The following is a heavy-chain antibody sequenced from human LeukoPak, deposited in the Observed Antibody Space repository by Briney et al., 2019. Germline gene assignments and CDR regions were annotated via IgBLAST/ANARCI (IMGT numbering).Heavy chain of an antibody. V-gene: IGHV4-34*01. CDR1: GGSFSDYY. J-gene: IGHJ5*02. CDR3: ARLLYGSGSFAPFDP. D-gene: IGHD3-10*01. CDR2: VNHSVGT. Sequence: PSETLSLTCAVYGGSFSDYYWSWIRQPPGKGLEWIGEVNHSVGTNYNPSLKSRVTISVDTSKNQFSLKLSSVTAADTAVYYCARLLYGSGSFAPFDPWGQGTLVTVSS.